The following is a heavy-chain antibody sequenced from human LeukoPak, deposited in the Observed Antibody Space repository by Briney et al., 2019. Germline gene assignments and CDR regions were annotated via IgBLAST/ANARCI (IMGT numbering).Heavy chain of an antibody. CDR3: ARGRNCYDSSGYYPFDY. Sequence: SVKVSCKASGGTFSSYAISWVRQAPGQGLEWMGGIIPIFGTANYAQKFRGRVTITADKSTSTAYMELSSLRSEDTAVYYCARGRNCYDSSGYYPFDYWGQGTLVTVSS. J-gene: IGHJ4*02. CDR1: GGTFSSYA. D-gene: IGHD3-22*01. V-gene: IGHV1-69*06. CDR2: IIPIFGTA.